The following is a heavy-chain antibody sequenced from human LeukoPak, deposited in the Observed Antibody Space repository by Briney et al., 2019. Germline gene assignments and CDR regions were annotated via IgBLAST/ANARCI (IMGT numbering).Heavy chain of an antibody. CDR2: MNPNSGNT. CDR1: GYTFTSYD. D-gene: IGHD2-15*01. V-gene: IGHV1-8*03. CDR3: ARSQLGYCSGGSCYGSYYYYYMDV. Sequence: GASVKVSCKASGYTFTSYDINWVRQATGQGLEWMGWMNPNSGNTGYAQKFQGRVTITRNTSISTAYMELSSLRSEDTAVYYCARSQLGYCSGGSCYGSYYYYYMDVWGKGTTVTVSS. J-gene: IGHJ6*03.